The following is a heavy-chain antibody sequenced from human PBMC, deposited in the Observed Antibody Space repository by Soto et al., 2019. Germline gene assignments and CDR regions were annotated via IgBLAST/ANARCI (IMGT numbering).Heavy chain of an antibody. Sequence: EVQLLESGGGLVQPGGSLRLSCAASGFSFSNYAMNWVRQAPGKGLELVSFISGSGNDGITKYLDSVKGRFTISRDNSKNTLYLQMSSLRAEDTAVYYFVKDPTYYGDNYWCQGTLVTFSS. CDR3: VKDPTYYGDNY. D-gene: IGHD4-17*01. CDR1: GFSFSNYA. CDR2: ISGSGNDGIT. J-gene: IGHJ4*02. V-gene: IGHV3-23*01.